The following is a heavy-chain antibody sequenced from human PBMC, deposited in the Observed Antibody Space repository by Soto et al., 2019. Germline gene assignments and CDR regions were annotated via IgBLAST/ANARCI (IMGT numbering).Heavy chain of an antibody. CDR2: IYPGDSDT. Sequence: ESLKISCKGSGYIFTSYWIGWVRQMPGKGLEWMGIIYPGDSDTKYSPSFEGQVTISADKSISTAYLQWSSLKAADTAIYYCARVAAATGYGIIGDWGQGTLVTVSS. V-gene: IGHV5-51*01. CDR3: ARVAAATGYGIIGD. D-gene: IGHD2-15*01. CDR1: GYIFTSYW. J-gene: IGHJ1*01.